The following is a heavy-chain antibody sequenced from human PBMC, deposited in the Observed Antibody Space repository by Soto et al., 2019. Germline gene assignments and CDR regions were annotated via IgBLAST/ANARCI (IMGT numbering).Heavy chain of an antibody. CDR1: GYTFTSYV. Sequence: QVQLVQSGAEVKKPGASVKVSCKASGYTFTSYVIHWVRQAPGQRLEWMGWISAGNGKTKYSQQFQGRVTITRDTSASTTYMELSSLTSDDTAVYYCAREVQPLSSSWREYFHHWGQGTLVTVSS. CDR3: AREVQPLSSSWREYFHH. V-gene: IGHV1-3*01. J-gene: IGHJ1*01. D-gene: IGHD6-13*01. CDR2: ISAGNGKT.